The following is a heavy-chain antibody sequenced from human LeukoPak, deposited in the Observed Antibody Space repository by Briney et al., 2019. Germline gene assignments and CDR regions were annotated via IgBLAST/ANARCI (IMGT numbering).Heavy chain of an antibody. V-gene: IGHV4-59*08. J-gene: IGHJ4*02. CDR1: GGSISIYY. CDR3: ARHSPYYYGSGNFDY. D-gene: IGHD3-10*01. CDR2: IYYSGST. Sequence: PSETLSLTCTVSGGSISIYYWSWIRQPPGKGLEWIGYIYYSGSTNYNPSLKSRVTISVDTSKNQFSLKLSSVTAADTAVYYCARHSPYYYGSGNFDYWGQGTLVTVSS.